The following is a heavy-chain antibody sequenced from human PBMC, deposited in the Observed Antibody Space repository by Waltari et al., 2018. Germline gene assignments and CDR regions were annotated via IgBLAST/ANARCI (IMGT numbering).Heavy chain of an antibody. J-gene: IGHJ4*02. CDR2: FYYSGST. CDR1: GGSISSSSSY. V-gene: IGHV4-39*01. Sequence: QLQLQESGPGLVKPSETLSLTCTVSGGSISSSSSYWGWIRRPPGTGLEWIGSFYYSGSTYYNPSLKSRVTISVDTSKNQFSLKLSSVTAADTAVYYCARHGYCSGGSCYRTYYFDYWGQGTLVTVSS. CDR3: ARHGYCSGGSCYRTYYFDY. D-gene: IGHD2-15*01.